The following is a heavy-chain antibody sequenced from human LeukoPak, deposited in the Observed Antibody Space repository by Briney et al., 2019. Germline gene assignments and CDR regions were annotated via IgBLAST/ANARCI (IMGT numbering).Heavy chain of an antibody. V-gene: IGHV3-21*01. D-gene: IGHD4-17*01. CDR3: TRDRGDYGDYYYNAMDV. J-gene: IGHJ6*02. Sequence: GGSLRLSCAASGFTFSIYRMNRVRQAPGKGLEWVSSISSSSSYIYYADSVRGRFTISRDNAENSLFLQVNSLRVEDTAVYYCTRDRGDYGDYYYNAMDVWGQGTTVTVSS. CDR2: ISSSSSYI. CDR1: GFTFSIYR.